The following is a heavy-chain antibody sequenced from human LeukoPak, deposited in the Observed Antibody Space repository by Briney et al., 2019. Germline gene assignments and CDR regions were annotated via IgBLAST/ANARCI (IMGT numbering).Heavy chain of an antibody. Sequence: GGSLRLSCAASGFTFSDYYMSWIRQAPGKGLEWVANIEQDGSTKYYADSVKGRFTISRDNAKNSLYLQMNSLRAEDAAVYYCARDYDGNLEYWGQGTPVTVSS. CDR1: GFTFSDYY. CDR3: ARDYDGNLEY. D-gene: IGHD4-23*01. V-gene: IGHV3-7*01. J-gene: IGHJ4*02. CDR2: IEQDGSTK.